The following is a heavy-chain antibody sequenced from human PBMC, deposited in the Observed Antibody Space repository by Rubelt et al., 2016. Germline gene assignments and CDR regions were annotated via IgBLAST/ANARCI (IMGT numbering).Heavy chain of an antibody. CDR2: IYYSGST. J-gene: IGHJ4*02. Sequence: QVQLQESGPGLVKPSETLSLTCTVSGYSISSDYYWSWIRQPPGKGLEWIGYIYYSGSTHYNPSLKRRVTISVDTSKNQFSLKLGSVTAADTAVYYCARGYCSSTSCYFDYWGQGTLVTVSS. D-gene: IGHD2-2*01. CDR3: ARGYCSSTSCYFDY. V-gene: IGHV4-59*12. CDR1: GYSISSDYY.